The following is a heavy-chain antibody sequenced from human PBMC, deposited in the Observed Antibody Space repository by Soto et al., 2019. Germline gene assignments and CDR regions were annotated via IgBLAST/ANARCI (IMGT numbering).Heavy chain of an antibody. CDR2: TRSNGEYT. CDR1: GLTFGSYA. J-gene: IGHJ6*02. Sequence: GSLRLSCAGSGLTFGSYAMTWVRQAPGKGLEWVSTTRSNGEYTYYSNSVKGRFTVSRDNSKNTLYLEMSRLRAADTAVYYCAKDSKRVEVSAARVYGMDVWGQGTTVTVSS. V-gene: IGHV3-23*01. CDR3: AKDSKRVEVSAARVYGMDV. D-gene: IGHD2-2*01.